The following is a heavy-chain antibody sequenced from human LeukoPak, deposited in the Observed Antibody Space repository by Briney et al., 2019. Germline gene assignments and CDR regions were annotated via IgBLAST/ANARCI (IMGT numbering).Heavy chain of an antibody. J-gene: IGHJ5*02. V-gene: IGHV1-2*02. Sequence: ASVKVSCKASGYTFTGYYMHWVRQAPGQGLEWMGWINLNSGGTNYAQKFQGRVTMTRDTSISTAYMELSRLRSDDTAVYYCARVSIVVVPAAWFDPWGQGTLVTVSS. CDR1: GYTFTGYY. D-gene: IGHD2-2*01. CDR3: ARVSIVVVPAAWFDP. CDR2: INLNSGGT.